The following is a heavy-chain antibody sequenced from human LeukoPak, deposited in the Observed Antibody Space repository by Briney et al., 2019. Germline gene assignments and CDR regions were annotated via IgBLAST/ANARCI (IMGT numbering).Heavy chain of an antibody. CDR1: GYTFTNFY. D-gene: IGHD1-14*01. J-gene: IGHJ3*02. V-gene: IGHV1-46*01. CDR3: ARDLNPQSIGMRAFDI. Sequence: ASVKVSCKASGYTFTNFYLHWVRQAPGQGLEWMGIINPTTGRTTYAQKLQGRVTMTRDMSTSTVYMELSSLRSEDTAVYFCARDLNPQSIGMRAFDIWGQGTMVTASS. CDR2: INPTTGRT.